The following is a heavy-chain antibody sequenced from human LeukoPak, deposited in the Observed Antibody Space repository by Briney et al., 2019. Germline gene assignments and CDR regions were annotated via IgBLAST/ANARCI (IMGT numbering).Heavy chain of an antibody. Sequence: SETLSLTCTVSGGSISTTSYYWGWIRQPPGKGLERIGSIYYSGTTYYNPSLKSRVTISVDTSKNQFSLKVSSVTATDTAMYYCARSPRSYYGSRSWIDYWGQGTLVTVSS. D-gene: IGHD3-10*01. CDR2: IYYSGTT. J-gene: IGHJ4*02. CDR3: ARSPRSYYGSRSWIDY. CDR1: GGSISTTSYY. V-gene: IGHV4-39*01.